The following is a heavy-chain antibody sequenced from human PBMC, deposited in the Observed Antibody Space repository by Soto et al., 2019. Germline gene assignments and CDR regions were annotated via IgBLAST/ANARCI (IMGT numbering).Heavy chain of an antibody. Sequence: QITLKESGPTLVKPTQTLTLTCTFSGFSFSSSGVGVGWIRQPPGKALEWLALLYWNDDKRYRSSLKSRLTISKDTSKNQVVLTRTDMDHVDTATYYCAHRRGWLQFFGPWGQGSLVTFSS. CDR1: GFSFSSSGVG. D-gene: IGHD5-12*01. J-gene: IGHJ5*02. V-gene: IGHV2-5*01. CDR2: LYWNDDK. CDR3: AHRRGWLQFFGP.